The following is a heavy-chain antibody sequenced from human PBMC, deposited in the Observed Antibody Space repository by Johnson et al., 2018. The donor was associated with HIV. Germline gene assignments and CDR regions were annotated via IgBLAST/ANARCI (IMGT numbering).Heavy chain of an antibody. V-gene: IGHV3-7*04. J-gene: IGHJ3*02. CDR3: AKDLFTEREDDAFDI. CDR2: IKEDGSEK. Sequence: VQLVESGGVVVQPGGSLRLSCAASGITVGTNYMSWVRQAPGKGLEWVANIKEDGSEKHYADSVKGRFTISRDNSKNTLYLQMNSLRAEDTAVYYCAKDLFTEREDDAFDIWGQGTMVTVSS. CDR1: GITVGTNY. D-gene: IGHD1-26*01.